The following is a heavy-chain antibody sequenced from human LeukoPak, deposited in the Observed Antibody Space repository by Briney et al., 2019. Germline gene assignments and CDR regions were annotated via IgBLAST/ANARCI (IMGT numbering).Heavy chain of an antibody. CDR1: GFTFSSYW. CDR3: ARDRCTNGVCPSDYYYGMDV. V-gene: IGHV3-33*08. J-gene: IGHJ6*02. D-gene: IGHD2-8*01. CDR2: IWYDGSNK. Sequence: GGSLRLSCAAAGFTFSSYWMHWVRQAPGKGLEWVAVIWYDGSNKYYADSVKGRFTISRDNSKNTLYLQMNSLRAEDTAVYYCARDRCTNGVCPSDYYYGMDVWGQGTTVTVSS.